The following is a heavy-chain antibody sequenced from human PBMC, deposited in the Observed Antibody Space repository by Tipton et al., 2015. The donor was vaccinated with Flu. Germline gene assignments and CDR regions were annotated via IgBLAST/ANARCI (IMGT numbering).Heavy chain of an antibody. CDR2: INHSGST. CDR3: ARWAYYYDSRGPSDAFDI. V-gene: IGHV4-34*01. Sequence: TLSFTCAVYGGSFSGYYWSWIRQPPGKGLEWIGDINHSGSTNYNPSLKSRVTISVDTSKNQFSLKLSSVTAADAAVYYCARWAYYYDSRGPSDAFDIWGQGTMVTVSS. D-gene: IGHD3-22*01. CDR1: GGSFSGYY. J-gene: IGHJ3*02.